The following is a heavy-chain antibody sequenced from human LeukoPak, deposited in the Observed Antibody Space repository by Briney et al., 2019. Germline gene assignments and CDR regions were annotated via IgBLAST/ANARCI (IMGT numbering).Heavy chain of an antibody. D-gene: IGHD3-3*01. J-gene: IGHJ4*02. V-gene: IGHV3-7*03. CDR2: INRDGSEK. CDR3: ATYDSWSGYNIAY. Sequence: GGSLRLSCVVSGFTLSSRWMMWVRQAPGKGLEWMTNINRDGSEKNYVDSVKGRFTITRDNAENSLYLQMNSLKVEDTAIYYCATYDSWSGYNIAYWGQGTLVTVSS. CDR1: GFTLSSRW.